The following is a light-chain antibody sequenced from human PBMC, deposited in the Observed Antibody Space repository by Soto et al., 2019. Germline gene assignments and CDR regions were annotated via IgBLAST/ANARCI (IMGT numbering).Light chain of an antibody. CDR2: GAS. CDR3: QQYGSSVLT. CDR1: QSVNSNY. V-gene: IGKV3-20*01. J-gene: IGKJ4*01. Sequence: IALTQSPGTLSLSPGERATLSCRASQSVNSNYLAWYQQKPGQAPRLLISGASSRATGIPDRFSGSGSGTDFTLTISRLEPEDCAVYYCQQYGSSVLTFGGGTKVEIK.